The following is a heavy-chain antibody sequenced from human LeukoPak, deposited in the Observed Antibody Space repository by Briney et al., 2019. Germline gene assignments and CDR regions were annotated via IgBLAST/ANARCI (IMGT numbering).Heavy chain of an antibody. CDR3: ARDLWYYDSSGYAIGVYFDS. J-gene: IGHJ4*02. CDR1: GFTVITND. V-gene: IGHV3-48*01. CDR2: INTGSSTI. Sequence: GGSLRLACAASGFTVITNDITWVRQAPGKGLEWVSYINTGSSTIYYADSVKGRFTISRDNAKNSLYLQMSSLRAEDTAVYYCARDLWYYDSSGYAIGVYFDSWGQGTLVTVSS. D-gene: IGHD3-22*01.